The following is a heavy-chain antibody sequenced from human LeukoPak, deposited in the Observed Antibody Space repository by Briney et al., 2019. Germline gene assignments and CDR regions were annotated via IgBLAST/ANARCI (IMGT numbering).Heavy chain of an antibody. Sequence: ASVKVSCKASGYTFTSYAMHWVRQAPGQRLEWMGWINAGNGNTKYSQKFQGRVTITRDTSAGTAYMELSSLRSEDTAVYYCARGYCSSTSCYRPYYYYGMDVWGQGTTVTVSS. CDR3: ARGYCSSTSCYRPYYYYGMDV. CDR2: INAGNGNT. J-gene: IGHJ6*02. V-gene: IGHV1-3*01. D-gene: IGHD2-2*02. CDR1: GYTFTSYA.